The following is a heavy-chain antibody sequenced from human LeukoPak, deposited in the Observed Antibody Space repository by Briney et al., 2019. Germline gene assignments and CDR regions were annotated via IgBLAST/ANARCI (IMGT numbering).Heavy chain of an antibody. Sequence: PSETLSLTCTVSGGSISSYYWSWIRQPPGKGLEWIGYIYYSGSTNYNPSLKSRVTISVDTSKNQFSLKLSSVTAADTAVYYCARGPHRVYQPGFFDYWGQGTLVTVSS. CDR3: ARGPHRVYQPGFFDY. CDR2: IYYSGST. V-gene: IGHV4-59*01. D-gene: IGHD2-8*01. J-gene: IGHJ4*02. CDR1: GGSISSYY.